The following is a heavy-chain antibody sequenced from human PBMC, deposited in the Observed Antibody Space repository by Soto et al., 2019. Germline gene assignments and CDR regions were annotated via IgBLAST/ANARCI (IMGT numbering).Heavy chain of an antibody. V-gene: IGHV1-69*02. CDR2: IIPILGIA. J-gene: IGHJ4*02. CDR1: GGTFSSYT. D-gene: IGHD3-22*01. Sequence: GASVKVSCKASGGTFSSYTISWVRQAPGQGLEWMGRIIPILGIANYAQKFQGRVTITADKSTSTAYMELSSLRSEDTAVYYCANSYYYDSSGYYLAFDYWGQGTLVTVSS. CDR3: ANSYYYDSSGYYLAFDY.